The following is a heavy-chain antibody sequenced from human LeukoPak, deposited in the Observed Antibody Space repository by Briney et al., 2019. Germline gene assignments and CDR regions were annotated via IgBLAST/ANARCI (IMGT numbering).Heavy chain of an antibody. J-gene: IGHJ6*03. Sequence: GGSLRLSCAASGFTFDDYGMSWVRQAPGKGLEWVSGITWDSEITGYADSVKGRFTISRAHAKNSLYLEMNSLRAEDTALYYCERVYTSSRHYYYYSMDVWGKGTTVTVSS. CDR2: ITWDSEIT. D-gene: IGHD6-13*01. CDR3: ERVYTSSRHYYYYSMDV. V-gene: IGHV3-20*04. CDR1: GFTFDDYG.